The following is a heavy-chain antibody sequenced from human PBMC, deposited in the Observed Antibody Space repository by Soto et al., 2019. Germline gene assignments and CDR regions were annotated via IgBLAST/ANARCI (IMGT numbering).Heavy chain of an antibody. CDR3: AREIVTTGEYYFDS. Sequence: GGSLSLSCAASGFTFRSYWMHWVRQAPGKGLVWVSRINRDGSSTSYADSVKGRVTISRDTAKNTLYLQMNSLRAEDTAVYYCAREIVTTGEYYFDSWGRGTLVTVSS. J-gene: IGHJ4*02. CDR1: GFTFRSYW. D-gene: IGHD1-1*01. V-gene: IGHV3-74*01. CDR2: INRDGSST.